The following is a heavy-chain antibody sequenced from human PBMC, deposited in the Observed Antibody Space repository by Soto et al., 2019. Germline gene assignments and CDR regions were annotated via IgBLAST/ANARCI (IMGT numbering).Heavy chain of an antibody. Sequence: ASVKVSCKXSGYTFTSYGIGWVRQAPGQGFEWMGWISAYNGNTNYAQKLQGRVTMTTDTSTSTAYMELRSLRSDDTAVYYCARGGQQLVGYYYYYGMDVWGQGTTVTVSS. CDR2: ISAYNGNT. CDR1: GYTFTSYG. J-gene: IGHJ6*02. D-gene: IGHD6-13*01. V-gene: IGHV1-18*04. CDR3: ARGGQQLVGYYYYYGMDV.